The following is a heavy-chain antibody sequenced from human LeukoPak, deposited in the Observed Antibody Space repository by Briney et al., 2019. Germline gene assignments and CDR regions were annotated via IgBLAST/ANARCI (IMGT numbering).Heavy chain of an antibody. CDR2: IRSKANSYAT. J-gene: IGHJ6*03. CDR3: TSVGEYYYYYMDV. Sequence: PGGSLRLSCAASGFAFSGSAMHWVRQASGKGLEWVGRIRSKANSYATAYAASVKGRFTISRDDSKNTAYLQMNSLKTEDTAVYYCTSVGEYYYYYMDVWGKGTTVTVSS. V-gene: IGHV3-73*01. D-gene: IGHD3-16*01. CDR1: GFAFSGSA.